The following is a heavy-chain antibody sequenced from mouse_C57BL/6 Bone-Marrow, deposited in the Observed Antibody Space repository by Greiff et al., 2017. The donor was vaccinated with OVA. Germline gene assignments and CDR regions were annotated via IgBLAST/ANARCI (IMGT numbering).Heavy chain of an antibody. Sequence: EVQLVESGGGLVKPGGSLKLSCAASGFTFSDYGMHWVRQAPEKGLEWVAYISSGSSTIYYADTVKGRFTISRDNAKNTLFLQMTSLRSEDTAMYYCARRVTTVVANWYFDVWGTGTTVTVSS. J-gene: IGHJ1*03. CDR3: ARRVTTVVANWYFDV. V-gene: IGHV5-17*01. CDR2: ISSGSSTI. D-gene: IGHD1-1*01. CDR1: GFTFSDYG.